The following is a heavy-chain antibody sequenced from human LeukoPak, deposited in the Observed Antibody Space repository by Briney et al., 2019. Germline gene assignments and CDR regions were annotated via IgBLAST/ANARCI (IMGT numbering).Heavy chain of an antibody. CDR1: GFTFSSYS. CDR2: ISSSSSYI. V-gene: IGHV3-21*01. CDR3: ARDVGWELLYYYYYMDV. D-gene: IGHD1-26*01. Sequence: PGGSLRLSCAASGFTFSSYSMNWVRQAPGKGLEWVSSISSSSSYIYYADSVKGRFSISRDNAKNSLYLQMNSLRAEDTAVYYCARDVGWELLYYYYYMDVWGKGTTVTVSS. J-gene: IGHJ6*03.